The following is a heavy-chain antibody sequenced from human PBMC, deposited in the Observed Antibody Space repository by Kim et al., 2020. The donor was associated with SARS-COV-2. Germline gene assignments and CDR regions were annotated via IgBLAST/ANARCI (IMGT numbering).Heavy chain of an antibody. D-gene: IGHD5-12*01. Sequence: GGSLRLSCAASGFTFRSYSMNWVRQAPGKGLEWVSSISSSSSFIYYADSVKGRFTISRDNAKNSLYLQMNSLRVEDTAVYYCARDREADGYKDFDYWGHGTLVTVSS. CDR2: ISSSSSFI. CDR1: GFTFRSYS. V-gene: IGHV3-21*01. CDR3: ARDREADGYKDFDY. J-gene: IGHJ4*01.